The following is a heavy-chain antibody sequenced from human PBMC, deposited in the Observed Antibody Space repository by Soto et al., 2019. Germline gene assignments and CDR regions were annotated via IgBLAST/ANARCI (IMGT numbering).Heavy chain of an antibody. J-gene: IGHJ4*02. Sequence: PGGSLRLSCAASGFTVSNNYMSWVRQAPGKGLEWVSLIYSGGSTYYADSVKGRFTISRDSSKNTVYLQMNGLRAEDTAMYYCAAYSHKGYWGQGTLVTVSS. CDR2: IYSGGST. D-gene: IGHD3-16*01. V-gene: IGHV3-66*01. CDR3: AAYSHKGY. CDR1: GFTVSNNY.